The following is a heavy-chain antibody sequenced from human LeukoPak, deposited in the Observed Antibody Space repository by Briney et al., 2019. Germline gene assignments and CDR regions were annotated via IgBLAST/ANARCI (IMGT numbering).Heavy chain of an antibody. D-gene: IGHD3-9*01. J-gene: IGHJ4*02. Sequence: GRSLRLSCAASGFTFSSYGMHWVRQAPGKGLEWVAVISYDGTNKYYADSVKGRFTISRDNSKNTLYLQMNSLRADDTAVYYCARAPGGLTGYYLTYYFDYWGQGTLVTVSS. CDR2: ISYDGTNK. CDR3: ARAPGGLTGYYLTYYFDY. CDR1: GFTFSSYG. V-gene: IGHV3-30*03.